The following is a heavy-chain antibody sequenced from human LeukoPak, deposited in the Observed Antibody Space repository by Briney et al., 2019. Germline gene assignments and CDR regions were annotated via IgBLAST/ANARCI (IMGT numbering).Heavy chain of an antibody. V-gene: IGHV7-4-1*02. Sequence: ASVKVSCKASGYTFTTYPINCVRQAPGQGLEWMGWINTNTGSPTYAQGLPGRFLFSLDTSVSTAFLQINSLKAEDTALYYCVRGIDTTGYFNYWGQGTLVTVSS. CDR1: GYTFTTYP. CDR3: VRGIDTTGYFNY. J-gene: IGHJ4*02. CDR2: INTNTGSP. D-gene: IGHD3-22*01.